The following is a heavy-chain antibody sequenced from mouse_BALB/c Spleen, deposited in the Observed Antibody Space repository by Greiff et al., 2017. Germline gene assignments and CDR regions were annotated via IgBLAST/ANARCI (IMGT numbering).Heavy chain of an antibody. V-gene: IGHV1-15*01. J-gene: IGHJ2*01. CDR1: GYTFTDYE. Sequence: VQLQQSGAELVRPGASVTLSCKASGYTFTDYEMHWVKQTPVHGLEWIGAIDPETGGTAYNQKFKGKATLTADKSSSTAYMELRSLTSEDSAVYYCTRSYYGNYDYWGQGTTLTVSS. D-gene: IGHD2-10*01. CDR2: IDPETGGT. CDR3: TRSYYGNYDY.